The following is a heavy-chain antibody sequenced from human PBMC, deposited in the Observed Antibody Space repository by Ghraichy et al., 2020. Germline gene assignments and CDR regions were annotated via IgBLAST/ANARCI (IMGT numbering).Heavy chain of an antibody. Sequence: SETLSLTCAVYGGSFSGYYWSWIRQPPGKGLEWIGEINHSGSTNYNPSLKSRVTISVDTSKNQFSLKLSSVTAADPAVYYCARCYYDSSGYYYGWFDPWGQGTLVTVSS. D-gene: IGHD3-22*01. V-gene: IGHV4-34*01. CDR2: INHSGST. CDR1: GGSFSGYY. J-gene: IGHJ5*02. CDR3: ARCYYDSSGYYYGWFDP.